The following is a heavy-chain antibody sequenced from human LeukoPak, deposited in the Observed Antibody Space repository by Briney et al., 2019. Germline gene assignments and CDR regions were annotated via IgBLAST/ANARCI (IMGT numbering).Heavy chain of an antibody. V-gene: IGHV3-53*03. J-gene: IGHJ4*02. CDR3: IRERFGDYAEN. D-gene: IGHD4-17*01. CDR2: IYRDGTT. Sequence: PGGSLRLSCVASGFTVANTRMGWVRQPPGKGLEWVSVIYRDGTTSYADSVKGRFTISGDISKNTVYLQMNNLRAEDTAIYYCIRERFGDYAENWGQGTLVTVPS. CDR1: GFTVANTR.